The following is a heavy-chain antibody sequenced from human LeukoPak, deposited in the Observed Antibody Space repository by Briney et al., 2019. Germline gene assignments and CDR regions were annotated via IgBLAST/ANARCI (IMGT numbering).Heavy chain of an antibody. Sequence: SETLSLTCTVSGYSISSGYYWGWIRQPPGKGLEWIGNIYHSGSTYSNPSLKSRVIISVDTSKNQFSLKLSSVTAADTAVYYCAREVRSAWASFDPWGQGTLVTVSS. D-gene: IGHD1-26*01. V-gene: IGHV4-38-2*02. CDR3: AREVRSAWASFDP. CDR1: GYSISSGYY. CDR2: IYHSGST. J-gene: IGHJ5*02.